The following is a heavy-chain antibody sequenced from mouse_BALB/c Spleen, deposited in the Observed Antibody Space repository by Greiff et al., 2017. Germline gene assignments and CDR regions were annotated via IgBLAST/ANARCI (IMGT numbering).Heavy chain of an antibody. CDR1: GFTFSSYA. D-gene: IGHD2-1*01. J-gene: IGHJ2*01. CDR3: ASIYYGNYYFDY. V-gene: IGHV5-6-5*01. Sequence: DVHLVESGGGLVKPGGSLKLSCAASGFTFSSYAMSWVRQTPEKRLEWVASISSGGSTYYPDSVKGRFTISRDNARNILYLQMSSLRSEDTAMYYCASIYYGNYYFDYWGQGTTLTVSS. CDR2: ISSGGST.